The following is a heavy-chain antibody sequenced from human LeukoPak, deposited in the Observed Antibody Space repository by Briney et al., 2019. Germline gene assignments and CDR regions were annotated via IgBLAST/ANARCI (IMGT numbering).Heavy chain of an antibody. D-gene: IGHD7-27*01. CDR2: IYYSGST. V-gene: IGHV4-59*08. CDR3: ARLTWGFWFDP. J-gene: IGHJ5*02. Sequence: SETLSLTCTVSGGSISSYYWSWIRQPPGKGLEWIGYIYYSGSTNYNPSLKSRVTISVDTSKNQFSPKLSSVTAADTAVYYCARLTWGFWFDPWGQGTLVSVSS. CDR1: GGSISSYY.